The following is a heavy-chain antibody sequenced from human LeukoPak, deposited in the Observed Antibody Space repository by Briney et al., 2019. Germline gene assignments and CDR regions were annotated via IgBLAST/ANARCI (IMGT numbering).Heavy chain of an antibody. J-gene: IGHJ4*02. CDR1: GYTFSGYY. D-gene: IGHD6-19*01. CDR2: INPNSGGT. CDR3: ARGGTSGWRTPNDDY. Sequence: ASVKVSCKASGYTFSGYYIHWVRQAPGQGLEWMGWINPNSGGTNYAQKFQGRVTITRNTSISTAYMELSSLRSEDTAVYYCARGGTSGWRTPNDDYWGQGTLVTVSS. V-gene: IGHV1-2*02.